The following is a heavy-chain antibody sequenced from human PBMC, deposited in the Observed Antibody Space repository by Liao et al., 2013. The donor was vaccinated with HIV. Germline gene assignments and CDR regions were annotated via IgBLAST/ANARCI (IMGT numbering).Heavy chain of an antibody. CDR3: AGFDYSNYKFDF. Sequence: QVQLQESGPGLVKPSETLSLTCTVSGGSISSYYWSWIRQPAGKGLEWIGRIYTSGSTSYNPSLKSRVTISVDTSKNQFSLKLSAVTAADTAVYYCAGFDYSNYKFDFWGQGTLVTVSS. J-gene: IGHJ4*02. V-gene: IGHV4-4*07. CDR2: IYTSGST. CDR1: GGSISSYY. D-gene: IGHD4-11*01.